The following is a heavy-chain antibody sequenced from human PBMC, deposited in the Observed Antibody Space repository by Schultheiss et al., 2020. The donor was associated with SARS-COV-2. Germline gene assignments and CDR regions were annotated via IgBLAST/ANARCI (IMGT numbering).Heavy chain of an antibody. J-gene: IGHJ4*02. CDR2: INHSGST. D-gene: IGHD6-13*01. CDR1: GGSISSGGYY. CDR3: ARETGYSSSCYGY. V-gene: IGHV4-31*03. Sequence: SQTLSLTCTVSGGSISSGGYYWSWIRQHPGKGLEWIGEINHSGSTKYNSSLKSRVTISVDTSKNQFSLKLSSVTAADTAVYYCARETGYSSSCYGYWGQGTLVTVSS.